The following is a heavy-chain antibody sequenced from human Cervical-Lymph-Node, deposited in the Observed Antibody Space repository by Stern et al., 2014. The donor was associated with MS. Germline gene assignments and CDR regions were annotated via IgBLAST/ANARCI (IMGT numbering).Heavy chain of an antibody. D-gene: IGHD3-22*01. CDR2: ISAYNGNA. Sequence: QVQLVQSGAEVKRPGASVKVSCKASGYTFTTYAVSWVRQAPGQGLEWMGWISAYNGNANYPQKLQGRVTMTTDTSTSTAYMELRSLRSDDTAVYYCAREKYYYDSSGYYYYFDYWGQGTLVTVSS. V-gene: IGHV1-18*01. CDR1: GYTFTTYA. J-gene: IGHJ4*02. CDR3: AREKYYYDSSGYYYYFDY.